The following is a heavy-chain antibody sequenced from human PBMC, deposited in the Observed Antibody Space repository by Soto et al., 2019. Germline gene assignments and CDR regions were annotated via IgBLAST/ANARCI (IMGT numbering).Heavy chain of an antibody. J-gene: IGHJ6*03. CDR3: AGGFQYSGYEQLYCYYSIDV. V-gene: IGHV3-53*04. CDR1: GFTVSSNY. D-gene: IGHD5-12*01. CDR2: IYSGGST. Sequence: EVQLVESGGGLVQPGGSLRLSCAASGFTVSSNYMSWVRQAPGKGLEWVSGIYSGGSTYYADYVKGRFTISRHNSKNTLYLQMNSLRAEDSAVYYCAGGFQYSGYEQLYCYYSIDVWGKGTTVTVSS.